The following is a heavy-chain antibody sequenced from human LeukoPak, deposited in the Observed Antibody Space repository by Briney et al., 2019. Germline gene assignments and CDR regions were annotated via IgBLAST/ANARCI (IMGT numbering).Heavy chain of an antibody. D-gene: IGHD3-22*01. CDR1: GYTLTELS. J-gene: IGHJ3*02. CDR2: INPNNGGT. CDR3: AGEDNSSGYRPFDI. V-gene: IGHV1-2*06. Sequence: ASVKVSCKVSGYTLTELSIHWVRQAPGQGLEWMGRINPNNGGTNYAQKFQGRVTMTRDMSMSTAYMELSRLRSDDTAVYYCAGEDNSSGYRPFDIWGQGTMVTVPS.